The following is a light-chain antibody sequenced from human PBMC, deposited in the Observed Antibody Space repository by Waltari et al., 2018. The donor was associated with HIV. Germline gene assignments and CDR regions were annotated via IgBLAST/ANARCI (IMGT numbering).Light chain of an antibody. CDR2: SND. CDR3: AAWDDNLDAYV. J-gene: IGLJ1*01. CDR1: SSNIGSNT. Sequence: QSVLTQPPSASATPGQRFTLSCSGSSSNIGSNTVHWYQQFSGTAPKLLISSNDQRPSGVPDRFSGSKSGTSASLAITGLQSEDEADYYCAAWDDNLDAYVFGTGTKVTVL. V-gene: IGLV1-44*01.